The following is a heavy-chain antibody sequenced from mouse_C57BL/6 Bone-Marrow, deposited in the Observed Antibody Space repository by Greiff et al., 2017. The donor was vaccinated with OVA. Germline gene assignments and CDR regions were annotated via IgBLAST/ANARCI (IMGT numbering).Heavy chain of an antibody. CDR3: ASFYYDYDEYFDV. D-gene: IGHD2-4*01. Sequence: QVQLKQSGAELVRPGTSVKVSCKASGYAFTNYLIEWVKQRPGQGLEWIGVINPGSGGTNYNEQFKGKATLTADKSSSTAYMQLSSLTSEDSAVYFCASFYYDYDEYFDVWGTGTTVTVSS. V-gene: IGHV1-54*01. CDR1: GYAFTNYL. J-gene: IGHJ1*03. CDR2: INPGSGGT.